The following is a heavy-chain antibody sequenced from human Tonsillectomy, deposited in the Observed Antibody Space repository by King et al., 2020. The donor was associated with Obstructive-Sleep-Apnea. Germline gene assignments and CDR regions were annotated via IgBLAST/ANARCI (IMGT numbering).Heavy chain of an antibody. CDR1: DDSIRSNNYY. CDR3: AREASKIAAAQRGFDY. J-gene: IGHJ4*02. Sequence: QVQLQESGPGLVKPSETLYLTCIASDDSIRSNNYYWGWIRQPPGKGLEWIGSIYYSGSTYSNPSLKSRVTISLDTSKNQFSLKLNSVTAADTAVYYCAREASKIAAAQRGFDYWGQGTLVTVSS. V-gene: IGHV4-39*07. CDR2: IYYSGST. D-gene: IGHD6-13*01.